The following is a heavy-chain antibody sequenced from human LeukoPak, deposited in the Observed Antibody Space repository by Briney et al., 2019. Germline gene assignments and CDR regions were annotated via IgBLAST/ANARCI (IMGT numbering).Heavy chain of an antibody. CDR2: IYPGDSDT. J-gene: IGHJ4*02. Sequence: GESLKISCKGSGYSFSNHWIGWVRQMPGKGLEWMGIIYPGDSDTRYSPSFQGQVTISADKSISTAYLQWSSLKASDTAMYYCARLLVVTAITYYFDYWGQGTLVTVSS. CDR1: GYSFSNHW. CDR3: ARLLVVTAITYYFDY. D-gene: IGHD2-21*02. V-gene: IGHV5-51*01.